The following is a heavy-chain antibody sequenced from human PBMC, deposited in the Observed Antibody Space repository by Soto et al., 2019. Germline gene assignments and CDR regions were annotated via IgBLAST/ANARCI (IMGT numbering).Heavy chain of an antibody. CDR1: GGSISSYY. J-gene: IGHJ6*03. CDR3: ARSGTYYDILTGYYPYYYYYYMDV. D-gene: IGHD3-9*01. CDR2: IYYSGST. V-gene: IGHV4-59*08. Sequence: SETLSLTCTVSGGSISSYYWSWIRQPPGKGLEWIGYIYYSGSTNYNPSLKSRVTISVDTSKNQFSLKLSSVTAADTAVYYCARSGTYYDILTGYYPYYYYYYMDVWGKGNPGHRLL.